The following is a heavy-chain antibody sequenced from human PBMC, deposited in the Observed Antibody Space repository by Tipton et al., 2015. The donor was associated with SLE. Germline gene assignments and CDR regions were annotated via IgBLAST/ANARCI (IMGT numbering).Heavy chain of an antibody. CDR2: SYYRGTA. D-gene: IGHD1-26*01. Sequence: LRLSCDVSGGSIRNYYWNWIRQSPGKGLEWVGSSYYRGTANYNPSLDSRGTISLDTSKNQVSLRLISVTAADTAVYYCARANGVVGVQVPYWYFEVWGRGSLVSVSS. CDR1: GGSIRNYY. J-gene: IGHJ2*01. CDR3: ARANGVVGVQVPYWYFEV. V-gene: IGHV4-59*01.